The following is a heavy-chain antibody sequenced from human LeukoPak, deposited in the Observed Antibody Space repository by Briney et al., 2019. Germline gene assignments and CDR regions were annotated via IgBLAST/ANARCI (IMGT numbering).Heavy chain of an antibody. CDR2: IYSGGST. D-gene: IGHD3-22*01. V-gene: IGHV3-66*01. CDR3: ARGMYYYDSSGYGYYFDY. J-gene: IGHJ4*02. Sequence: GGSLRLSCAASGFTVSSNYMSWVRQAPGKGPEWVSVIYSGGSTYYADSVKGRFTISRDNSKNTLYLQMNSLRAEDTAVYYCARGMYYYDSSGYGYYFDYWGQGTLVTVSS. CDR1: GFTVSSNY.